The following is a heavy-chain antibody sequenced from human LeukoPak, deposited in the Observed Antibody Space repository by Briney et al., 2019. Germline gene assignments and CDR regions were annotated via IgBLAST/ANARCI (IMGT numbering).Heavy chain of an antibody. J-gene: IGHJ5*02. CDR2: IYSSGSP. V-gene: IGHV4-59*12. CDR1: GGSISGYY. Sequence: PSETLSLTCTVSGGSISGYYWSWIRQPPGKGLEWIGYIYSSGSPNYTPSLKSRVTISVDTSKNQFSLKLSSVTAADTAVYYCARGDSSGYYFRGAGFDPWGQGTLVTVSS. CDR3: ARGDSSGYYFRGAGFDP. D-gene: IGHD3-22*01.